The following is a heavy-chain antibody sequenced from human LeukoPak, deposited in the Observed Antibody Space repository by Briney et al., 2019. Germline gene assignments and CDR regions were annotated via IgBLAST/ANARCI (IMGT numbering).Heavy chain of an antibody. D-gene: IGHD6-19*01. CDR3: ARHPPSRKGLVPFDF. Sequence: TSQTLSLTCILSGGSISLGYYICTWIRQPPGRGLEWFGRMHCRGSPSYSQSLKSRVTISVDTSKNQFSLKLSSVTAADTAVYYCARHPPSRKGLVPFDFWGQGTLVSVSS. V-gene: IGHV4-30-4*01. J-gene: IGHJ4*02. CDR2: MHCRGSP. CDR1: GGSISLGYYI.